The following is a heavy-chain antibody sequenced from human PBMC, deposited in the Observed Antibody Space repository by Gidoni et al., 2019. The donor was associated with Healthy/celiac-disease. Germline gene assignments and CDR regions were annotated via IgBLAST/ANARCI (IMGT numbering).Heavy chain of an antibody. J-gene: IGHJ3*02. CDR1: GGSISSYY. D-gene: IGHD3-22*01. CDR3: ARHNNPSRDYYDSSGYYDAFDI. V-gene: IGHV4-59*08. Sequence: QVQLQESGPGLVKPSETLSLTCTVSGGSISSYYWSWLRQPPGKGLEWIGYIYYSGSTNYNPSLKSRVTISVDTSKNQFSLKLSSVTAADTAVYYCARHNNPSRDYYDSSGYYDAFDIWGQGTMVTVSS. CDR2: IYYSGST.